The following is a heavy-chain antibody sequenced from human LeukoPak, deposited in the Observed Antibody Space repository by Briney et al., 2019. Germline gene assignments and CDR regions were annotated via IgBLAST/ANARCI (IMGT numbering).Heavy chain of an antibody. CDR3: ARDQYYYDSSGYYRFDY. Sequence: PSETLSLTCTVSGGSISSYYWSWIRQPAGKGLEWIGSMHTSGITNYNPALKSRVTMSGDTSKNQISLKLRSVTAADTAVYYCARDQYYYDSSGYYRFDYWGQGTLVTVSS. D-gene: IGHD3-22*01. CDR1: GGSISSYY. CDR2: MHTSGIT. V-gene: IGHV4-4*07. J-gene: IGHJ4*02.